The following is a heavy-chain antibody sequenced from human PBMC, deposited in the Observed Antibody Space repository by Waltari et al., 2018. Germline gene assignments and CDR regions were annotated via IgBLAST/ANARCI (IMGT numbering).Heavy chain of an antibody. Sequence: QVQLVQSGAEVKKPGASVKVSCKASGYTFTGYYMHWGRQAPGQGLEWMGWINPNSGGTNYAQKFQGWVTMTRDTSISTAYMELSRLRSDDTAVYYCARDLETHSSKGYWYFDLWGRGTLVTVSS. CDR2: INPNSGGT. CDR3: ARDLETHSSKGYWYFDL. CDR1: GYTFTGYY. V-gene: IGHV1-2*04. J-gene: IGHJ2*01. D-gene: IGHD2-21*01.